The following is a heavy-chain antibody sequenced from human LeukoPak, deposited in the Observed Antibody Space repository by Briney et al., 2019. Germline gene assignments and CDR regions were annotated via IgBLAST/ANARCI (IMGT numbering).Heavy chain of an antibody. CDR2: ISGSGGST. J-gene: IGHJ4*02. CDR1: GFKFRSFD. Sequence: GGTLRVPCAASGFKFRSFDLSWVRQAKEKGLEWVSAISGSGGSTYYADSVKGRFTISRDNSKNTLYLQMNSLRAEDTAVYYCAKSPSGSYGNPFDYWGQGTLVTVSS. D-gene: IGHD3-10*01. V-gene: IGHV3-23*01. CDR3: AKSPSGSYGNPFDY.